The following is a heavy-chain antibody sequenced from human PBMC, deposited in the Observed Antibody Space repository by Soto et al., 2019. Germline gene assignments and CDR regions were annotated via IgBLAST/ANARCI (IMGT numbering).Heavy chain of an antibody. D-gene: IGHD6-13*01. Sequence: ASVKVSCKASGYTFTSYGISWVRQAPGQGLEWMGWISAYNGNTNYAQKLQGRVTMTTDTSTSTAYMELRSLRSDDTAVYYCARVARKGSSWYEDYYYGMDVWGQGTTVTVSS. J-gene: IGHJ6*02. CDR2: ISAYNGNT. CDR1: GYTFTSYG. V-gene: IGHV1-18*01. CDR3: ARVARKGSSWYEDYYYGMDV.